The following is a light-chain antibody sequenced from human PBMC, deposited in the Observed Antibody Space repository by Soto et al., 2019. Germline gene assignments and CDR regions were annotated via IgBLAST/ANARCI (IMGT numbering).Light chain of an antibody. Sequence: DIQLSQSPSSLSASEGDRVIITCRASQSISNYLKWFQQEPGKAPKLLIYAASTLQSDVPSRFSGSGSGTDFTLTISSLQPEDFATYYCQQSYSTPWTFGQGTKV. V-gene: IGKV1-39*01. J-gene: IGKJ1*01. CDR3: QQSYSTPWT. CDR1: QSISNY. CDR2: AAS.